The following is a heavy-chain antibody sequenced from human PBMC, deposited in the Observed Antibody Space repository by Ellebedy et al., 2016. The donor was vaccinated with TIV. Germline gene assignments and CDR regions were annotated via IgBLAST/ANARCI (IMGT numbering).Heavy chain of an antibody. CDR3: ARPLYRAFDI. V-gene: IGHV3-48*03. D-gene: IGHD2/OR15-2a*01. CDR2: ISSSGGTM. J-gene: IGHJ3*02. Sequence: PGGSLRLSCAASGFMFRSYDMNWVRQAPGKGLEWISYISSSGGTMFYADSVQGRFTISRDNAKNSLYLQLNSLRAEDTAVYFCARPLYRAFDIWGQGTTVTVSS. CDR1: GFMFRSYD.